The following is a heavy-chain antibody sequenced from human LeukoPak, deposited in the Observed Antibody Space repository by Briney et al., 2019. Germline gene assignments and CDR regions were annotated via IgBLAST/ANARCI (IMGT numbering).Heavy chain of an antibody. CDR3: ARDEITIFGVVIPYYYYGMDV. D-gene: IGHD3-3*01. CDR2: ISSSSSTI. V-gene: IGHV3-48*02. CDR1: GFTFSSYS. Sequence: GGSLRLSCAASGFTFSSYSMNWVRQAPGKGLEWVSYISSSSSTIYYADSVKGRFTISRDNAKNSLYLQKNSLRDEDTAVYYCARDEITIFGVVIPYYYYGMDVWGQGTTVTVSS. J-gene: IGHJ6*02.